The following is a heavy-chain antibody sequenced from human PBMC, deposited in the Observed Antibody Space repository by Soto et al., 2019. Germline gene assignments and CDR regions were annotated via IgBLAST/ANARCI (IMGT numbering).Heavy chain of an antibody. CDR1: GFTFSSYA. J-gene: IGHJ1*01. CDR2: ISYDGSNK. D-gene: IGHD1-26*01. Sequence: GGSLRLSCAASGFTFSSYAMHWVRQAPGKGLEWVAVISYDGSNKYYADSVKGRFTISRDNSKNTLYLQMNSLRAEDTAVYYCASDSGSYYFQHWGQGTLVTVSS. V-gene: IGHV3-30-3*01. CDR3: ASDSGSYYFQH.